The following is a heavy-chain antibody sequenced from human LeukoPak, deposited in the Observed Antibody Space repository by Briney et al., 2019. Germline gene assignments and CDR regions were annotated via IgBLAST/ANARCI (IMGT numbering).Heavy chain of an antibody. CDR1: GASVSSYY. V-gene: IGHV4-59*02. D-gene: IGHD3-3*01. CDR2: ISYSGST. CDR3: ARRNAAYYDFWSGGHNWFDP. J-gene: IGHJ5*02. Sequence: SETLSLTCTVSGASVSSYYWSWIRQSPGKGLEWIGYISYSGSTNYNPSLKSRVTISVDRSKNQFSLKLSSVTAADTAVYYCARRNAAYYDFWSGGHNWFDPWGQGTLVTVSS.